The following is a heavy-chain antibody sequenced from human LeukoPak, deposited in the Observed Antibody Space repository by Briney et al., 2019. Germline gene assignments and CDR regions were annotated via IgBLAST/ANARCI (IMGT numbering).Heavy chain of an antibody. V-gene: IGHV3-74*01. D-gene: IGHD3-3*01. CDR2: INSDMSST. CDR1: GFTFSDYW. Sequence: GGSLRLSCAASGFTFSDYWMHWVRQAPGKGLVWVSRINSDMSSTSYADSVKGRFTISRDNAKNSLYLQMNSLRAEDTAVYYCAGVLRFFDYWGQGTLVSVSS. J-gene: IGHJ4*02. CDR3: AGVLRFFDY.